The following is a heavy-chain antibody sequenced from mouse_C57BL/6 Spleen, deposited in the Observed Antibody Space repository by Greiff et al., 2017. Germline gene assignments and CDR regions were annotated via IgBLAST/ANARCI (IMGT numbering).Heavy chain of an antibody. V-gene: IGHV2-2*01. CDR3: ARSGYDYGAEFAY. CDR1: GFSLTSYG. D-gene: IGHD2-4*01. CDR2: IWSGGST. J-gene: IGHJ3*01. Sequence: QVQLKQSGPGLVQPSQSLSITCTVSGFSLTSYGVHWVRQSPGKGLEWLGVIWSGGSTDYNAAFISRLSISTDNSKNQVFFKVNSLQAADTAIYYCARSGYDYGAEFAYWGQGTLVTVSA.